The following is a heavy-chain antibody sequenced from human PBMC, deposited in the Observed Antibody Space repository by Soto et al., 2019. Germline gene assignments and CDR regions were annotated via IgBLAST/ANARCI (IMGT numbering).Heavy chain of an antibody. D-gene: IGHD3-16*02. Sequence: VGSLRLSCAASGFTFSSYAMHWVRQAPGKGLEWVAVISYHGSNKYYADSVKGRFTISRDNSKNTLYLQMNSLRADDTAVYYCARGEDDYVWGSYRPPDYWGQGTLVTVSS. CDR2: ISYHGSNK. CDR3: ARGEDDYVWGSYRPPDY. V-gene: IGHV3-30-3*01. CDR1: GFTFSSYA. J-gene: IGHJ4*02.